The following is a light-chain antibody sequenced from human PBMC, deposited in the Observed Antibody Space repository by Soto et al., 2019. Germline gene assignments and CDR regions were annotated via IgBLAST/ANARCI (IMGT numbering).Light chain of an antibody. Sequence: QSALTQPASVSGSPGQSITISCTGTSSDVGGYNYVSWYQHHPGKAPKLMIFDVSNRPSGVSNRFSGSKSGNTASLTISGLQPEDGADYYCSSYTTSNTRQIVFGTGTKVPS. CDR3: SSYTTSNTRQIV. J-gene: IGLJ1*01. CDR2: DVS. CDR1: SSDVGGYNY. V-gene: IGLV2-14*03.